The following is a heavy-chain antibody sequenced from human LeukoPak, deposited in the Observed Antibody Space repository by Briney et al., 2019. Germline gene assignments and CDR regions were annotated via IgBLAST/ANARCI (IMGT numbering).Heavy chain of an antibody. CDR1: GGSISSYY. CDR3: ARAQPSRPTPLGY. Sequence: SETLSLTCTVSGGSISSYYWSWIRQPPGKGLEWVGYIYYSGSTNYNPSLKSRVTISVDTSKNQFSLKLSSVTAADTAVYYCARAQPSRPTPLGYWGQGTLVTVSS. V-gene: IGHV4-59*12. J-gene: IGHJ4*02. CDR2: IYYSGST. D-gene: IGHD1-14*01.